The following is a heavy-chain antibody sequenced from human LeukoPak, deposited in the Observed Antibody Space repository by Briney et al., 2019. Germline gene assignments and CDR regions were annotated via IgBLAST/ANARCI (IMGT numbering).Heavy chain of an antibody. CDR3: AKTLVVAATPDTFDI. D-gene: IGHD2-15*01. Sequence: GESLKISCKTSGYNFTNYWIAWVRQVPAKGLEWMGIIFPGDSDTRCSPSFQGQVTISADKSFSAAYLQWSSLKASDTAMYYCAKTLVVAATPDTFDIWGQGTMVTVSS. V-gene: IGHV5-51*03. CDR1: GYNFTNYW. J-gene: IGHJ3*02. CDR2: IFPGDSDT.